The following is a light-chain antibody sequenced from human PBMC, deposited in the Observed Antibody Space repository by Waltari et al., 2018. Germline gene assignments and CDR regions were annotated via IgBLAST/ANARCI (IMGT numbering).Light chain of an antibody. V-gene: IGKV1-5*03. Sequence: ILMTQSPPTLPASVGDRTAMTCRASQSVSHWLAWYQQKPGKAPKLLINKTSTLESGVPSRFSGSGSGTEFSLTISSLQPDDFATYYCQHYSTYSWTFGQGTKLEIK. J-gene: IGKJ1*01. CDR3: QHYSTYSWT. CDR2: KTS. CDR1: QSVSHW.